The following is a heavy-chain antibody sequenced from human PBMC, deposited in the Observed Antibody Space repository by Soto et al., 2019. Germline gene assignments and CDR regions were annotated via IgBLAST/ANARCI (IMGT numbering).Heavy chain of an antibody. Sequence: ASVKVSCKASGGTFSSYAISWVRQAPGQGLEWMGGIIPIFGTANYAQKFQGRVTITADESTSTAYMHLNSLRADDTAVYYCVRDVGPITIFGDALSGYFDSWGQGTLVTVSS. CDR1: GGTFSSYA. D-gene: IGHD3-3*01. CDR2: IIPIFGTA. J-gene: IGHJ4*02. CDR3: VRDVGPITIFGDALSGYFDS. V-gene: IGHV1-69*13.